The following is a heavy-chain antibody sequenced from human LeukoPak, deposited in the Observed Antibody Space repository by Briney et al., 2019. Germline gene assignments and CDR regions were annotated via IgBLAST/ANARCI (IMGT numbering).Heavy chain of an antibody. CDR2: IVVGSGNT. CDR3: ARDYSLDP. D-gene: IGHD6-13*01. Sequence: SVKVSCKASGFTFTSSAVQWVRQARGQRLEWIGWIVVGSGNTNYAQKFQERVTITRDTSISTAYMELSRLRSDDTAVYYCARDYSLDPWGQGTLVTVSS. J-gene: IGHJ5*02. CDR1: GFTFTSSA. V-gene: IGHV1-58*01.